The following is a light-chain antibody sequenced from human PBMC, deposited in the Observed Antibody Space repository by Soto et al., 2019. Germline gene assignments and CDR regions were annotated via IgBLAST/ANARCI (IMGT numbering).Light chain of an antibody. CDR1: HSISNY. CDR2: AAS. J-gene: IGKJ1*01. V-gene: IGKV1-39*01. CDR3: QQSYSTPRT. Sequence: DIQMTQSPSSLSAFVGDRVTITCRASHSISNYLNWYQQKPGKAPKLLIYAASSLQSGVPSRFSASGSGTDFTLIISSLQPEDFATYHCQQSYSTPRTFGQGTRWIS.